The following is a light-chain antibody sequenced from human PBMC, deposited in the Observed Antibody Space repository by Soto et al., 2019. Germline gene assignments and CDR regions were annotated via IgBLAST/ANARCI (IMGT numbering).Light chain of an antibody. J-gene: IGKJ1*01. CDR3: QQYGSSPTWT. CDR2: GAS. Sequence: TVLTQSPATLSVSPGERASLSCRASQSVSINLAWYQQKPGQAPRLLIYGASTRATGIPARFSGSGSGTDFTLTISRLEPEDFAVYYCQQYGSSPTWTFGQGTKVDIK. V-gene: IGKV3-20*01. CDR1: QSVSIN.